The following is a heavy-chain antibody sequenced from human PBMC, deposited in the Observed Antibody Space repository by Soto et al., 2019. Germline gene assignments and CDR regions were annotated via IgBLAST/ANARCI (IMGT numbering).Heavy chain of an antibody. CDR2: ISYDGSNK. CDR3: AKDLSWRQYQLLGGLVYAFDI. V-gene: IGHV3-30*18. D-gene: IGHD2-2*01. J-gene: IGHJ3*02. CDR1: GFTFSSYG. Sequence: QVQLVESGGGVVQPGRSLRLSCAASGFTFSSYGMHWVRQAPGKGLEWVAVISYDGSNKYYADSVKGRFTISRDNSKNTLYLQMNSLRAEDTAVYYCAKDLSWRQYQLLGGLVYAFDIWGQGTMVTVSS.